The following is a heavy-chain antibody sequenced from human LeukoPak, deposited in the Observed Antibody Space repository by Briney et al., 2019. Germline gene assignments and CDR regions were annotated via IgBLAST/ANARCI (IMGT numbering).Heavy chain of an antibody. J-gene: IGHJ4*02. CDR2: ISWNSGSI. CDR1: GFTFADFA. V-gene: IGHV3-9*01. D-gene: IGHD6-19*01. Sequence: GGSLRLSCAASGFTFADFAMHWVRQAPGKGLEWVSGISWNSGSIGYADSVTGRFTISRDNAKNSLYLQMISLRAEDTALYYCAKGGGQWLVESYFDYWGQGTLVTVSS. CDR3: AKGGGQWLVESYFDY.